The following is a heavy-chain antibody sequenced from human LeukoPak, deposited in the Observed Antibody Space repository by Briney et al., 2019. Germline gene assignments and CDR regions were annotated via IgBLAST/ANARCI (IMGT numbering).Heavy chain of an antibody. D-gene: IGHD3-10*01. CDR2: IYTSGST. CDR1: GGSISSGSYY. Sequence: SQTLSLTCTVSGGSISSGSYYWSWIRQPAGKGLEWIGRIYTSGSTNYNPSLKSGVTITVDTSKNQFSLKLSSVTAADTAVYYCARAPMAPRGYYYYYMDVWGKGTTVTVSS. CDR3: ARAPMAPRGYYYYYMDV. J-gene: IGHJ6*03. V-gene: IGHV4-61*02.